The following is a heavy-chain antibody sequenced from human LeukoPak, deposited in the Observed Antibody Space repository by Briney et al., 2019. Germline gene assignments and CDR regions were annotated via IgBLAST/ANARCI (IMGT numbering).Heavy chain of an antibody. CDR2: INTNTGNP. V-gene: IGHV7-4-1*02. D-gene: IGHD2-8*01. CDR3: ARVYDYSDY. CDR1: EYTFTSYG. J-gene: IGHJ4*02. Sequence: GASVKVPCKASEYTFTSYGINWVRQAPGQGLEWMGWINTNTGNPTYAQGFTGRFVFSLDTSVSTAYLQISSLKADDTAVYYCARVYDYSDYWGQGTLVTVSS.